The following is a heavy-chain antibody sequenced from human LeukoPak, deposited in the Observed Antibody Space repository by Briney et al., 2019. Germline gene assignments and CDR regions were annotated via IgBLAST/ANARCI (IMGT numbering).Heavy chain of an antibody. CDR2: ITTSSSYI. CDR3: ARDRDWNSGFDY. CDR1: GFTFSSYS. V-gene: IGHV3-21*01. D-gene: IGHD1-7*01. Sequence: GGSLRLSCAASGFTFSSYSLNWVRQAPGKGLEWVSSITTSSSYIYYADSVKGRFTISRDNAKNSLYLQMNSLRADDTAVYYCARDRDWNSGFDYWGQGTLVTVSS. J-gene: IGHJ4*02.